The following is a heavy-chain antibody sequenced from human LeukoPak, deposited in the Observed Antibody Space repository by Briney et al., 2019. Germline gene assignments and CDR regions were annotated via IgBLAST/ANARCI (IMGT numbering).Heavy chain of an antibody. V-gene: IGHV3-33*08. CDR3: ARPLWPGSGTFLIDQ. CDR1: GFTFSSYA. D-gene: IGHD3-10*01. CDR2: IWNDGSKT. Sequence: GGSLRLSCAASGFTFSSYAMSWVRQAPGKGLEWVAIIWNDGSKTYYADPVRGRFTISRDTSSNTLYLQMNSLRAEDTALYYCARPLWPGSGTFLIDQWGQGALVTVTS. J-gene: IGHJ4*02.